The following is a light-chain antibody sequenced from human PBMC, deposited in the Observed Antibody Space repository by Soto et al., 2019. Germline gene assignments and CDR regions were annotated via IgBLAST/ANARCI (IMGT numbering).Light chain of an antibody. Sequence: QSVLTQPASVSGSPGQSITISCTGTSSDVGGHNFVSWYQQYPGKAPKLMIYEVSNRPSGVSNRFSGSKSGNTASLTISGLQAEDEADYYCSSYTSSNTQIFGGGTKVTVL. CDR2: EVS. V-gene: IGLV2-14*01. J-gene: IGLJ2*01. CDR1: SSDVGGHNF. CDR3: SSYTSSNTQI.